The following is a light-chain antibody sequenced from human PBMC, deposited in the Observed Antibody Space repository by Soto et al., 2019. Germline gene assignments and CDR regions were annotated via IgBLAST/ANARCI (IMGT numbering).Light chain of an antibody. Sequence: QSALTQPASVSGSPGQSITISCTGTSSDVGGYSFVSWYQQHPGKAPKLMIYDVSNRPSGVSNRFSGSKSGNTASLTISGLQAEDEADYYCSSYTSSSTLVVFGGGTKLTGL. CDR3: SSYTSSSTLVV. V-gene: IGLV2-14*01. CDR2: DVS. CDR1: SSDVGGYSF. J-gene: IGLJ2*01.